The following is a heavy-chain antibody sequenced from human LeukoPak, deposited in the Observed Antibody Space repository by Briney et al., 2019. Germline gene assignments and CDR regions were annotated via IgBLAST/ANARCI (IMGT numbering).Heavy chain of an antibody. D-gene: IGHD3-10*01. CDR3: ARGRGYYMDV. V-gene: IGHV3-30-3*01. CDR1: GFTFSSYA. Sequence: PGGSLRLSCAASGFTFSSYAMHWVRQAPGKGLEWVAVISYDGSNKYYADSVKGRFTISRDNSKNTLYLQMNSLRAEDTAVYYCARGRGYYMDVWGKGTTVTVSS. CDR2: ISYDGSNK. J-gene: IGHJ6*03.